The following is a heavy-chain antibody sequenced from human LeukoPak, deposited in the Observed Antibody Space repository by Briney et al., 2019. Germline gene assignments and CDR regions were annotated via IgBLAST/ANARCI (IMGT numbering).Heavy chain of an antibody. CDR1: GGSISSYY. CDR3: ARVYSSRGVDAFDI. D-gene: IGHD3-10*01. V-gene: IGHV4-59*01. J-gene: IGHJ3*02. Sequence: SGTLSLTCTVSGGSISSYYWSWIRQPPGKGLEWIGYIYYGGSTNYNPSLKSRVTISVDTSKNQFSLKLSSVTAADTAVYYCARVYSSRGVDAFDIWGQGTMVTVSS. CDR2: IYYGGST.